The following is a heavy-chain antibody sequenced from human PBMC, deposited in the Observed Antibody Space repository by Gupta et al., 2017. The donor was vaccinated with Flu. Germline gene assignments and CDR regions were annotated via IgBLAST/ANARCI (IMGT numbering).Heavy chain of an antibody. V-gene: IGHV3-48*03. J-gene: IGHJ6*03. CDR3: VAMGTAMVRYGSRQFYMDV. CDR2: ISSSGTTM. Sequence: RNYEMNWVRQAPGKGLEWISYISSSGTTMNYADSVVGRFTISRDNTENALFLQMSSLRVGDTATYYCVAMGTAMVRYGSRQFYMDVWGKGTTVAVSS. CDR1: RNYE. D-gene: IGHD5-18*01.